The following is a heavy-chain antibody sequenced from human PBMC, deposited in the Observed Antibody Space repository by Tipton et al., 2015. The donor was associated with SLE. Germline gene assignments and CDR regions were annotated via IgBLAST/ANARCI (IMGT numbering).Heavy chain of an antibody. D-gene: IGHD1-1*01. CDR2: INHSGST. V-gene: IGHV4-30-4*08. CDR3: ARAPGLERSYSYYYYMDV. J-gene: IGHJ6*03. CDR1: GDSISNGDDY. Sequence: TLSLTCTVSGDSISNGDDYWSWTRQSPGKGLEWIGDINHSGSTNYNPSLKSRVKVSVDTSKNQFSLRLSSATAADTAVYYCARAPGLERSYSYYYYMDVWGKGTTVTVSS.